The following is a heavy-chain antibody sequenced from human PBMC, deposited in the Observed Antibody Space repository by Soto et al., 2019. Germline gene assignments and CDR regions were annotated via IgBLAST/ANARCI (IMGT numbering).Heavy chain of an antibody. CDR1: GGSINSGDYY. CDR3: ARDLWGYCGADCYPLDV. Sequence: SETLSLTCTVSGGSINSGDYYWSWIPQPPGKGLEWIGYMYNTGSTIYNPSLKSRVTISVDTSKNQFSLKLNSVTAADTAVYYCARDLWGYCGADCYPLDVWGQGTTVTVSS. D-gene: IGHD2-21*02. CDR2: MYNTGST. V-gene: IGHV4-61*08. J-gene: IGHJ6*02.